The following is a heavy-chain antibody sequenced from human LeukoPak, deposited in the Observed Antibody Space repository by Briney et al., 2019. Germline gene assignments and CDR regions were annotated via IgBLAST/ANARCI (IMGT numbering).Heavy chain of an antibody. Sequence: LSLTCDVSGGAMGDDNWWSWIRQAPGKGLEWVSYISGSGDNIDYADSVKGRFTISRDNAKDSLFLQINSLRAEDTAVYYCASSYYDILTGYSYYYMDVWGKGTTVTVSS. D-gene: IGHD3-9*01. CDR1: GGAMGDDNW. CDR2: ISGSGDNI. V-gene: IGHV3-11*04. J-gene: IGHJ6*03. CDR3: ASSYYDILTGYSYYYMDV.